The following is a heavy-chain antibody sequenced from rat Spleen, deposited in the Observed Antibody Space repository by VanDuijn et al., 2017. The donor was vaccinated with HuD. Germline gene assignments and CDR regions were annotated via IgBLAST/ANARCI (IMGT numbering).Heavy chain of an antibody. V-gene: IGHV2-41*01. CDR3: ARDENGYIYVWFAY. Sequence: QVQLKESGPGLVQPSQTLSLTCTVSGLSLTSNSVSWIRQPPGKGLEWMGVIWNTGGTRYNPALKSRLSISKDTAKSQVFLKMNSLETEDTATYYCARDENGYIYVWFAYWGQGTLVTVSS. D-gene: IGHD1-5*01. CDR1: GLSLTSNS. J-gene: IGHJ3*01. CDR2: IWNTGGT.